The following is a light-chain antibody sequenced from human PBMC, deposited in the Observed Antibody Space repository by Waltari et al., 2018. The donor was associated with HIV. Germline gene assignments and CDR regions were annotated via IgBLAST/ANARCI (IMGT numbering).Light chain of an antibody. CDR3: LAWDSSTVI. V-gene: IGLV3-1*01. CDR1: KLGNRY. J-gene: IGLJ2*01. Sequence: SYELTQPPSVSVSPGQTATITCPGYKLGNRYVCWYEQKPGQSPLLVIYDDTKRPSGIPERFSGSNSVNTATLTISGTQAVDEADYYRLAWDSSTVIFGGGTRLTVL. CDR2: DDT.